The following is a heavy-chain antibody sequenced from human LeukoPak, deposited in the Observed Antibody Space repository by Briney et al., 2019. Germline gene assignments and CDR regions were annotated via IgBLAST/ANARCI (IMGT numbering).Heavy chain of an antibody. J-gene: IGHJ3*02. CDR3: AKEGDYYGSGSYRDGFDI. CDR1: GLTLSNYW. D-gene: IGHD3-10*01. CDR2: IKPDGSEK. Sequence: GGSLRLSCLAPGLTLSNYWMSWVRQAAGKGLEWVATIKPDGSEKYYVDSVKGRFTISRDNAKRSLYLQMDSLRAEDTAVYYCAKEGDYYGSGSYRDGFDIWGQGTRATVSS. V-gene: IGHV3-7*01.